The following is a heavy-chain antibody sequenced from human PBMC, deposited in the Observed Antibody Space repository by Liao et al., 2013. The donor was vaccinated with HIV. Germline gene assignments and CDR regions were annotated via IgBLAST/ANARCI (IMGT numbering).Heavy chain of an antibody. CDR1: GGSITNYY. Sequence: QVQLQESGPGLVKPSETLSLTCTVSGGSITNYYWSWIRQSAGKGLEWIGEINHSGSTNYNPSLKSRVTISVDTSKNQFSLKLSSVTAADTAVYYCARTSDYGDYYWYFDLWGRGTLVTVSS. CDR2: INHSGST. V-gene: IGHV4-59*12. CDR3: ARTSDYGDYYWYFDL. J-gene: IGHJ2*01. D-gene: IGHD4-17*01.